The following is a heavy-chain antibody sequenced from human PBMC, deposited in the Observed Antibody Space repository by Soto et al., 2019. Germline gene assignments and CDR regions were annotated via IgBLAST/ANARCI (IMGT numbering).Heavy chain of an antibody. D-gene: IGHD3-9*01. CDR2: IYYSGST. J-gene: IGHJ5*02. Sequence: TLSLTCTVSGGSISSGGYYWSWIRQHPGKGLEWIGYIYYSGSTYYNPSLKSRVTISVDTSKNQFSLKLSSVTAADTAVYYCARSYYDILTGYLNWFDPWGQGTLVTVSS. CDR3: ARSYYDILTGYLNWFDP. V-gene: IGHV4-31*03. CDR1: GGSISSGGYY.